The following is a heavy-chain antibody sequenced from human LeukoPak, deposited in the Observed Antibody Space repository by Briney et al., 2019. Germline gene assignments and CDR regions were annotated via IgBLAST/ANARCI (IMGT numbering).Heavy chain of an antibody. CDR2: IYYSGST. CDR3: ARVGLYCGGDCYPFDY. J-gene: IGHJ4*02. D-gene: IGHD2-21*02. V-gene: IGHV4-39*07. Sequence: SETLSLTCTVSGGSISSSSYYWGWIRQPPGKGLEWIGSIYYSGSTFYNPSLKSRVTISVDTSKNQFSLKLSSVTAADTAVYYCARVGLYCGGDCYPFDYWGQGTLVTVSS. CDR1: GGSISSSSYY.